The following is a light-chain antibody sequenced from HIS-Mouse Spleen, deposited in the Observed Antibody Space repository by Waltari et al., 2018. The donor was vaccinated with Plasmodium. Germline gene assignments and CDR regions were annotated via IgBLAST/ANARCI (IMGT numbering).Light chain of an antibody. V-gene: IGKV1-39*01. J-gene: IGKJ2*01. CDR3: QQYYSFPYT. CDR1: QSISSY. CDR2: AAS. Sequence: DIQMTQSPSSLSASVGDRVTITCLASQSISSYLNWYQQKPGKAPKLLIYAASSLQSGVPSRFSGSGSGTDFTLTISSLQPEDFATYYCQQYYSFPYTFGQGTKLEIK.